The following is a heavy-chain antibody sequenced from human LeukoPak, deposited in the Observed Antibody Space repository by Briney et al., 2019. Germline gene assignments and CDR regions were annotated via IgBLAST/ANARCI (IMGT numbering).Heavy chain of an antibody. Sequence: PGGSLRLSCAASGFTFSSYAMNWVRRAPGRGLEWVSAISGSGGSTYYADSAKGRFTISRDNSKNTLNLQMNSLRAEDTAGYYCAKTPYGDYPGDYFDYWGQGTLVTVSS. CDR3: AKTPYGDYPGDYFDY. J-gene: IGHJ4*02. CDR2: ISGSGGST. V-gene: IGHV3-23*01. D-gene: IGHD4-17*01. CDR1: GFTFSSYA.